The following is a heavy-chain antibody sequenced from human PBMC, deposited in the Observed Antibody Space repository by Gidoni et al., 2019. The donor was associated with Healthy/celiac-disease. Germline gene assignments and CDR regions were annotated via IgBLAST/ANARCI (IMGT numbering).Heavy chain of an antibody. CDR2: ISSSSSII. J-gene: IGHJ4*02. CDR1: GFTFSSYS. CDR3: ARDSKDY. V-gene: IGHV3-48*02. Sequence: EVQLVESGGGLAQPGGSLRLYCAASGFTFSSYSMNWVRQAPGKGLEWVSYISSSSSIIYYADSVKGRFTISRDNAKNSLYLQMNNLRDEDTAVYYCARDSKDYWGQGILVTVSS.